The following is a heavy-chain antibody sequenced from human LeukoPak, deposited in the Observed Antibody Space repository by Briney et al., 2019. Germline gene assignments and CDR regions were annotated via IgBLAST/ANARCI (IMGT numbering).Heavy chain of an antibody. D-gene: IGHD4-17*01. J-gene: IGHJ4*02. Sequence: SETLSLTCAVYGGSFSGYYWSWIRQPPGKGLEWIGYIHYTGSTNYNPSLKSRVTISLDTSKKYFSLNLTSVTAADTAVYYCARVYGDYLFDYWGQGTLVTVSS. CDR3: ARVYGDYLFDY. CDR1: GGSFSGYY. CDR2: IHYTGST. V-gene: IGHV4-59*01.